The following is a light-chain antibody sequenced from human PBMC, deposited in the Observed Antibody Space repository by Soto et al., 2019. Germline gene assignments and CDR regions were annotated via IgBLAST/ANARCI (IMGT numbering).Light chain of an antibody. J-gene: IGLJ2*01. CDR1: SSDVGG. CDR3: SSYTSSTTKE. CDR2: EVV. V-gene: IGLV2-14*01. Sequence: QSVLTQPASVSGSPRQSITISCTGTSSDVGGVSWYQQHPGKAPKLIIYEVVNWPSGVSHRFSGSKAGNTASLTISGLQAEDEADYYCSSYTSSTTKEFGGGTKLTVL.